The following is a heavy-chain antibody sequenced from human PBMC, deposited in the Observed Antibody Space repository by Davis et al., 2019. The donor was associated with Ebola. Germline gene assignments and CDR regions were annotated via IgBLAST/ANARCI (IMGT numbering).Heavy chain of an antibody. CDR3: AKPLTSEWQWLIPDFDS. CDR1: GFTVRSTY. Sequence: GESLKISCAASGFTVRSTYMSWVRQAPGKGLEWVSTITVGDRSTFYADFVKGRFPISRDNSKKALYLQLNNLSADDTAVYYCAKPLTSEWQWLIPDFDSWGQGTLVTVSS. V-gene: IGHV3-23*01. CDR2: ITVGDRST. J-gene: IGHJ4*02. D-gene: IGHD6-19*01.